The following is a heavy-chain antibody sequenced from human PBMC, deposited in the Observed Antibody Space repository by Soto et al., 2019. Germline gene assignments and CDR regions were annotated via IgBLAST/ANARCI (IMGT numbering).Heavy chain of an antibody. Sequence: QLQLQESGPGLVKPSETLSLTCTVSGGSISGSSYYWGWIRQPPGKGLEWIGSIYYSGSTYYNPSLKSRVTISVDTSKNQFSLKLSSVTAADTAVYYCARRWDSGYDYWGQGTLVTVSS. CDR2: IYYSGST. CDR1: GGSISGSSYY. D-gene: IGHD5-12*01. V-gene: IGHV4-39*01. CDR3: ARRWDSGYDY. J-gene: IGHJ4*02.